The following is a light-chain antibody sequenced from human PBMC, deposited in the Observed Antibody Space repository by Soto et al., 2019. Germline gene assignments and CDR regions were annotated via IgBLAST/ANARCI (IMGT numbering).Light chain of an antibody. CDR3: QHTNNFHFT. Sequence: DIQTTQCPASLSSPVASRVTINCRACQGISTWLAWYQQKPGKAPRLLIYTASRVQSGVPPRFSGSGSGTDFTLTINSLQPEDFATYYCQHTNNFHFTFGQGTRVEIK. V-gene: IGKV1-12*01. CDR2: TAS. J-gene: IGKJ5*01. CDR1: QGISTW.